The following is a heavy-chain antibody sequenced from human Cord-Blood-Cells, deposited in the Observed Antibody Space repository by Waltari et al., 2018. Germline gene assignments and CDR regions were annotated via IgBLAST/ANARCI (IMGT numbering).Heavy chain of an antibody. V-gene: IGHV3-30-3*01. CDR3: ARDLPPFLGGPLDGY. CDR1: GFSFRSYA. CDR2: ISYDGSNK. D-gene: IGHD3-3*02. Sequence: QVQLVASGGGVVQPGRSLRLACPASGFSFRSYAMHWVRQAPGKGLEWVAVISYDGSNKYYADSVKGRFTISRDNSKNTLYLQMNSLRAEDTAVYYCARDLPPFLGGPLDGYWGQGTLVTVSS. J-gene: IGHJ4*02.